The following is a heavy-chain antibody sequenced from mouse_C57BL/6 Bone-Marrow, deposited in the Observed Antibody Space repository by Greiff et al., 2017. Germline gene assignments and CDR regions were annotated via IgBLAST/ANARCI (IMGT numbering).Heavy chain of an antibody. CDR3: ARDYGSSYWYFDV. CDR1: GYTFTSYD. D-gene: IGHD1-1*01. V-gene: IGHV1-85*01. Sequence: QVQLQQSGPELVKPGASVKLSCKASGYTFTSYDINWVKQRPGQGLEWIGWIYPRAGSTKYNEKFKGKATLTVDTSSSTSYMELHSLTSEDSAVYFCARDYGSSYWYFDVWGTGTTVTVSS. CDR2: IYPRAGST. J-gene: IGHJ1*03.